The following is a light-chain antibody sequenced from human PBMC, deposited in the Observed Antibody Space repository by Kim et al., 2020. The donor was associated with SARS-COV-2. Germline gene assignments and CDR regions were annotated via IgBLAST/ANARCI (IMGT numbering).Light chain of an antibody. CDR2: GAF. J-gene: IGKJ5*01. CDR3: QQYGSSPIT. Sequence: EIVLTQSPGTLSLSPGERATLSCRASQRVSSIAWYQQKPGQAPSLLIYGAFSRATGIPDRFSGSGSGTDFTLTISRLEPEDFAVYFCQQYGSSPITFGQGTRLDIK. CDR1: QRVSS. V-gene: IGKV3-20*01.